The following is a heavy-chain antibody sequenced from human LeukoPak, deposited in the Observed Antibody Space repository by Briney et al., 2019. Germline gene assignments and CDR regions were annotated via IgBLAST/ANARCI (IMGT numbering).Heavy chain of an antibody. D-gene: IGHD2-2*01. Sequence: SETLSLTCTVSGGSISSSTYYWGWIRQPPGKGLEWTGGIYSSGSSYYNPSLKSRVTISVDTSKNQFSLKLSSVTAADTAVYYCARHGADIVVVPSGSIVYWGQGTLVTVSS. J-gene: IGHJ4*02. CDR1: GGSISSSTYY. CDR3: ARHGADIVVVPSGSIVY. CDR2: IYSSGSS. V-gene: IGHV4-39*01.